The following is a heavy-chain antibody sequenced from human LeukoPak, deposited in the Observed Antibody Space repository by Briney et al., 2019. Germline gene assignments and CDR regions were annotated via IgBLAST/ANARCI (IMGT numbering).Heavy chain of an antibody. V-gene: IGHV4-38-2*02. D-gene: IGHD6-13*01. J-gene: IGHJ4*02. CDR3: ARSRRSWSTFDY. Sequence: PSETLSLTCTVSGYSISSGFYWGLIRQPPGKGLEWIGSIYHSGSTCYNPSLKSRVTISVDTSKNQFSLKLTSVTAADTAVYYCARSRRSWSTFDYWGQGTLVTVSS. CDR2: IYHSGST. CDR1: GYSISSGFY.